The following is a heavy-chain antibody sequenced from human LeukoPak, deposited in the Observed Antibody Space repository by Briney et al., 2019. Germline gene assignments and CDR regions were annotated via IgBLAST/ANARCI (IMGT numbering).Heavy chain of an antibody. V-gene: IGHV4-59*01. J-gene: IGHJ4*02. D-gene: IGHD6-13*01. Sequence: SETLSLTCTVSGGSISSYYWSWIRQPPGKGLEWIGYIYYSGSTNYNPSLKSRVTISVDTSKNQFSLKLSSVTAADTAVYYCARGGEQQLLRDWGQGTLVIVSS. CDR2: IYYSGST. CDR1: GGSISSYY. CDR3: ARGGEQQLLRD.